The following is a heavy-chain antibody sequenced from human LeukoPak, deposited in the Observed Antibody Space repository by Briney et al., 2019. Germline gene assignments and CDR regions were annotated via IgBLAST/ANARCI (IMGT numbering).Heavy chain of an antibody. J-gene: IGHJ1*01. V-gene: IGHV5-51*01. CDR3: ARWAYYDSSGSPEDFQH. Sequence: GESLKISCKCSGYSFTSYWIGWVRQMPEKGLEWMGIIYPGDSDTRYSPSFQGQVTISADKSISTAYLQWSSLKASDTAMYYCARWAYYDSSGSPEDFQHWGQGTLVTVSS. CDR2: IYPGDSDT. D-gene: IGHD3-22*01. CDR1: GYSFTSYW.